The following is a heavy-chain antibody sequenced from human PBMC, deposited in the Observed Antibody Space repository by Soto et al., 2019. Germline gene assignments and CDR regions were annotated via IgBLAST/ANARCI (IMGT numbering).Heavy chain of an antibody. V-gene: IGHV1-2*04. CDR3: ATGPTPHS. J-gene: IGHJ4*02. Sequence: QVQLVQSGAEVKKPGASVKVSCKTSGYTFTGYYIHWVRQAPGQGLEWMGCINPNSGATNYAQKFRGWVTMLRATSISTAYMEVSRLTSDDPAVHYCATGPTPHSWGQGTLVTVSS. D-gene: IGHD2-15*01. CDR2: INPNSGAT. CDR1: GYTFTGYY.